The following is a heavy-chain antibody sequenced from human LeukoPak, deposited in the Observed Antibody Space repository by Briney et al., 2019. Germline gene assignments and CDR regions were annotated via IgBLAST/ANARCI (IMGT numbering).Heavy chain of an antibody. J-gene: IGHJ5*02. CDR1: GGSISSGGYY. V-gene: IGHV4-31*03. CDR2: IYYTGST. Sequence: SQTLSLTCTVSGGSISSGGYYWSWIRQHPGKGLEWIGYIYYTGSTHYNASLKSRVTISVDTSKNQFSLKLSSVTAADTALYYCARGYFDLNWFDPWGQGTLVIVSS. D-gene: IGHD1-26*01. CDR3: ARGYFDLNWFDP.